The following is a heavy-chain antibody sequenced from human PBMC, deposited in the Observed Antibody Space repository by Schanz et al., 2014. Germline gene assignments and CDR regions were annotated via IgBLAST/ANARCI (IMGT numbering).Heavy chain of an antibody. J-gene: IGHJ6*03. Sequence: QLMQSGSEVRKPGASVKVSCKVSGYSLNELSMHWVRQAPGRGLEWMGGFHHEDGDTVYAQKFQGRVTMTRHTSISTAYMELSSLRSEDTAVYYCARAPVTVGPYHYYMDVWGKGTTVTVSS. CDR2: FHHEDGDT. V-gene: IGHV1-24*01. CDR3: ARAPVTVGPYHYYMDV. CDR1: GYSLNELS. D-gene: IGHD4-17*01.